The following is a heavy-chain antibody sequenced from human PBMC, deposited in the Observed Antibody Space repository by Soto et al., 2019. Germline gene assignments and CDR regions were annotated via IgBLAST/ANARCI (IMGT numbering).Heavy chain of an antibody. Sequence: GGSLRLSCAASGFTVSSNYMSWVRQAPGKGLEWVSVIYSGGSTYYADSVKGRFTISRDNSKNTLYLQMNGLRAEDTAVYYCARGRSSGYYSPYXFDYWGQGTLVTVSS. J-gene: IGHJ4*02. CDR2: IYSGGST. CDR3: ARGRSSGYYSPYXFDY. CDR1: GFTVSSNY. V-gene: IGHV3-53*01. D-gene: IGHD3-22*01.